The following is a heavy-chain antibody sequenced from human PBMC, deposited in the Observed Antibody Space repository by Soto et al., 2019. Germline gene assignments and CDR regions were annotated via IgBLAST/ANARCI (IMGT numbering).Heavy chain of an antibody. CDR1: GFTFTRYT. V-gene: IGHV3-30-3*01. CDR2: ILNDGSND. Sequence: QVQLXESGGGVVQPGRSLXLSCAASGFTFTRYTMHWVRQAPGKXLEWVALILNDGSNDXYADSVKGRFTISRDNXXXXXXXXXNSLRAEDTAAYFCARENDDFLTGYLHCFDYWGQGAQVTVSS. D-gene: IGHD3-9*01. J-gene: IGHJ4*02. CDR3: ARENDDFLTGYLHCFDY.